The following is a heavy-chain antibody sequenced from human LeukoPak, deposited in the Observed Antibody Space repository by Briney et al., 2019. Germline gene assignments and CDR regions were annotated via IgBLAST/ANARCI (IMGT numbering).Heavy chain of an antibody. Sequence: GGSLRLSCAASGFTFNNYAMTWVRQAPGKGLEWVSGISDDGGSTYYADSVKGRFTISRDNAENSLYPQMNSLRAEDTAVYYCARVLGYCSSTSCSKGAFDIWGQGTMVTVSS. CDR2: ISDDGGST. J-gene: IGHJ3*02. CDR1: GFTFNNYA. D-gene: IGHD2-2*01. CDR3: ARVLGYCSSTSCSKGAFDI. V-gene: IGHV3-23*01.